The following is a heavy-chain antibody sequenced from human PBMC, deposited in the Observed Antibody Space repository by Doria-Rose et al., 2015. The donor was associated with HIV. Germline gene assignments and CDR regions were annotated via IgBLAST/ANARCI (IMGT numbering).Heavy chain of an antibody. CDR1: GFSFESYA. CDR2: ISCDSGAN. Sequence: VQSGGGLVQPGRSLRLSCVGSGFSFESYAMHWVRLAPGKGLEWVAGISCDSGANGNADSVEGRFTISRDNAKKSVYLEMRSLRPEDTAFYYCAKAPIIGPKYYFYMDVWGKGTSVTVSS. V-gene: IGHV3-9*01. CDR3: AKAPIIGPKYYFYMDV. J-gene: IGHJ6*03. D-gene: IGHD3-3*01.